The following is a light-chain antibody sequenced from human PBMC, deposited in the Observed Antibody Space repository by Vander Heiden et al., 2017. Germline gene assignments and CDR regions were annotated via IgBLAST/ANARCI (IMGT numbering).Light chain of an antibody. CDR1: QGLSNL. Sequence: AIRMTQSPSSFSASTGDRVTITCRARQGLSNLLAWYQQKPGKAPKLLIYGASTLESGVSSRFSGSGSGTDFTLTITYLHSEDYATYYCQQYYSYALTFGGGTKVEIK. CDR3: QQYYSYALT. J-gene: IGKJ4*01. V-gene: IGKV1-8*01. CDR2: GAS.